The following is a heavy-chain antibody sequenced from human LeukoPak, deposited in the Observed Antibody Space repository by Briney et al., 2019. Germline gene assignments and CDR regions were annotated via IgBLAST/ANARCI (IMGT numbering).Heavy chain of an antibody. J-gene: IGHJ4*02. CDR3: ARIPGIAVAGTVTSPSGRRTDY. CDR1: GFTFSSYE. V-gene: IGHV3-48*03. D-gene: IGHD6-19*01. Sequence: GGSLRLSCAASGFTFSSYEMNWVRQAPGKGLEWVSYISSSGNTIYYADSVKGRFTISRDNAKNSLYLQMNSLRAEDTAVYYCARIPGIAVAGTVTSPSGRRTDYWGQGTLVTVSS. CDR2: ISSSGNTI.